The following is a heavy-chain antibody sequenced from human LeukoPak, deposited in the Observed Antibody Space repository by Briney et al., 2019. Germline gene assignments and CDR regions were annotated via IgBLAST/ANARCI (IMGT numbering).Heavy chain of an antibody. CDR1: GGSISSYY. J-gene: IGHJ5*02. Sequence: SETLSLTCTVSGGSISSYYWSWIRQPPGKGLEWIGYIYSSGSTNYNPSVKSRVTISVDTSKNQFSLKLSSVTAADTAVYYCAQSLGASTWFGNWFDPWGQGTLVTVSS. D-gene: IGHD3-10*01. V-gene: IGHV4-59*08. CDR2: IYSSGST. CDR3: AQSLGASTWFGNWFDP.